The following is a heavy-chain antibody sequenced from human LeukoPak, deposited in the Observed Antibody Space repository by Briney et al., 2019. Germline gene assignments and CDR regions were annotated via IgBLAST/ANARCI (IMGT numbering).Heavy chain of an antibody. V-gene: IGHV4-39*07. Sequence: SETLSLTRTVSGGSISSSSYYSGWIRQPPGKGLEWIGSINHSGSTYYNPSLKSRVTISVVTSKNQFSLKLSSVTAADTAVYYCARVGVDCTNGVCLDSYAFDIWGQGTMVTVSS. CDR2: INHSGST. CDR3: ARVGVDCTNGVCLDSYAFDI. J-gene: IGHJ3*02. CDR1: GGSISSSSYY. D-gene: IGHD2-8*01.